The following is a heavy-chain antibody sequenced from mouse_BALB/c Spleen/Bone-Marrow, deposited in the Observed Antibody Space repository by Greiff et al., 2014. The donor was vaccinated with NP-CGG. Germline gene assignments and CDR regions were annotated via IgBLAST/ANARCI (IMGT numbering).Heavy chain of an antibody. D-gene: IGHD1-1*01. V-gene: IGHV5-6*01. CDR1: GFTFSSYG. J-gene: IGHJ4*01. Sequence: EVMLVESGGDLVKPGGSLKLSCAASGFTFSSYGMSWVRQTPDKRLEWVATISSGGSYTYYPDSVKGRFTISRDNAKNTLYLQMSSLKSEDTAMYYWASGNYYAMDYWGQGTSVTVSS. CDR3: ASGNYYAMDY. CDR2: ISSGGSYT.